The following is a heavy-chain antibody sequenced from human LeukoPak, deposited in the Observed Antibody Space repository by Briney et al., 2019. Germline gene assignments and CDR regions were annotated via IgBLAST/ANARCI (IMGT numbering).Heavy chain of an antibody. D-gene: IGHD5-18*01. CDR3: ASWTAMPYYYYGMDA. V-gene: IGHV1-2*02. CDR1: GYTFTGDY. J-gene: IGHJ6*02. CDR2: ITPNSGGT. Sequence: ASVKVSCKASGYTFTGDYMHWVRQAPGQGLEWMGWITPNSGGTNYAQKFQGRVTMTRDTSISTAYMELSRLRSDDTAVYYCASWTAMPYYYYGMDAWGQGTTVTVSS.